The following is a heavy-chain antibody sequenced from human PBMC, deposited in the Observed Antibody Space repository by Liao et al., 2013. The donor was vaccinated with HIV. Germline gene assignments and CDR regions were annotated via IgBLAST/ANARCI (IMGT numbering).Heavy chain of an antibody. J-gene: IGHJ6*03. CDR3: ARGNQGAYYYYMDV. D-gene: IGHD1-14*01. Sequence: QVQLQQWGAGLLKPSETLSLTCAVYGDSLGGYYWSWIRQSPGKGLEWIGCIYYSGSTSYNSSLKSRVTISVDTSKNQFSLKLSSVTAADTAVYYCARGNQGAYYYYMDVWGKGTTVTVSS. CDR1: GDSLGGYY. V-gene: IGHV4-34*02. CDR2: IYYSGST.